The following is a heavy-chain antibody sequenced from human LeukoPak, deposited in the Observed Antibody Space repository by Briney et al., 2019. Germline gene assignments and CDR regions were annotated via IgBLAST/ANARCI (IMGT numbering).Heavy chain of an antibody. CDR2: IDTRGTGT. J-gene: IGHJ6*03. CDR1: GFTLSSYA. V-gene: IGHV3-23*05. CDR3: AKGLLTAGSHNCMDV. D-gene: IGHD2-21*02. Sequence: GGSLRLSCAASGFTLSSYAISWVRQAPGRGLEWVSTIDTRGTGTFYADSVKGRFTISRDNSKNTLFVQMSGLRAGDTAVYYCAKGLLTAGSHNCMDVWGKGTTVTVSS.